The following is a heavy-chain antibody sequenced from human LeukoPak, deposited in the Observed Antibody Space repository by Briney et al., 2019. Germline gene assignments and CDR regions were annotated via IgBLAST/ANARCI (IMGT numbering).Heavy chain of an antibody. V-gene: IGHV4-38-2*01. D-gene: IGHD2-15*01. J-gene: IGHJ4*02. CDR3: ASHDDRYCSGGSCYLDY. Sequence: KPSETLSLTCAVSGYSISSGYYWGWIRQPPGKGLEWIGSIYHSGSTSYNPSIKSRVTISVDTSKHQFSLKLSSVTAADTAVYYCASHDDRYCSGGSCYLDYWGQGTLVTVSS. CDR2: IYHSGST. CDR1: GYSISSGYY.